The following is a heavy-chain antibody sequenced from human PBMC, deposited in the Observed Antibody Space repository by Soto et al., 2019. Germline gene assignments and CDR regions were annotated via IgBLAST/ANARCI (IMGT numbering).Heavy chain of an antibody. CDR1: RFTFSTYW. Sequence: GGSLRLSCVASRFTFSTYWMHWVRQAPGKGLVWVSRINSDGTGTSYADSVKGRITISRDNAKNTLYLQMNSLRSEDTAVYYCAGDSSGYSYDAFDIWGQGTMVTVSS. CDR3: AGDSSGYSYDAFDI. D-gene: IGHD3-22*01. J-gene: IGHJ3*02. CDR2: INSDGTGT. V-gene: IGHV3-74*01.